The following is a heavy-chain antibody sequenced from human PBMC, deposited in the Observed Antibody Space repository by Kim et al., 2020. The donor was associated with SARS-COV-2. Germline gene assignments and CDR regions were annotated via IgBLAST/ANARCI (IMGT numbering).Heavy chain of an antibody. Sequence: ASVKVSCKASGYTFTGYYMHWVRQAPGQGLEWMGRINPNSGGTNYAQKFQGRVTMTRDKSISTAYMELSRLRSDDTVVYYCARELAYCGGDCSLKTPPHLGMDVWGQGTTVTVSS. CDR2: INPNSGGT. CDR3: ARELAYCGGDCSLKTPPHLGMDV. CDR1: GYTFTGYY. J-gene: IGHJ6*02. D-gene: IGHD2-21*02. V-gene: IGHV1-2*05.